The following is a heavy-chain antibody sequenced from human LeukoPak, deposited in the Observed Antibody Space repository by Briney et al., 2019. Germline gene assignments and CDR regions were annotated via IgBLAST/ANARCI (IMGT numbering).Heavy chain of an antibody. D-gene: IGHD3-22*01. CDR3: ARENDSSGSWFDP. CDR1: GYTFTGYY. CDR2: INPNSGGT. V-gene: IGHV1-2*02. J-gene: IGHJ5*02. Sequence: ASVKVSCKASGYTFTGYYMHWVRQAPGRGLEWMGWINPNSGGTNYAQKFQGRVTMTRDTSISTAYMELSRLRSDDTAVYYCARENDSSGSWFDPWGQGTLVTVSS.